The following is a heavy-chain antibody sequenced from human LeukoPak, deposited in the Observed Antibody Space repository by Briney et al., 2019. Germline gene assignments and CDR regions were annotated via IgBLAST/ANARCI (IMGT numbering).Heavy chain of an antibody. J-gene: IGHJ4*01. Sequence: GGSLRLSCAASGFTFDEHTMNWVRHVPGKGQEWVSLISADGGSTHYADSVKGRFTISRDNSRNSLYLQMTGLRTDDTAFYYCAKRSGAPGNFDYWGHGTLVTVTS. V-gene: IGHV3-43*01. CDR2: ISADGGST. CDR1: GFTFDEHT. CDR3: AKRSGAPGNFDY. D-gene: IGHD1-1*01.